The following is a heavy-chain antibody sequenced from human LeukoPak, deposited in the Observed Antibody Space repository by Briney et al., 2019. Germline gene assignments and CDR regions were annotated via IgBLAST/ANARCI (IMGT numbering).Heavy chain of an antibody. CDR3: DKDEGSYHPSRFDY. D-gene: IGHD1-26*01. J-gene: IGHJ4*02. CDR2: ISGSGGSK. V-gene: IGHV3-23*01. Sequence: GGSLRLSCAASGFTFSSYAMSWVRQAPGKGLEWVSAISGSGGSKYYADSVKGRFTISRDNSKNTLYLQMNSLRAEDTAVYYCDKDEGSYHPSRFDYWGQGTLVTVSS. CDR1: GFTFSSYA.